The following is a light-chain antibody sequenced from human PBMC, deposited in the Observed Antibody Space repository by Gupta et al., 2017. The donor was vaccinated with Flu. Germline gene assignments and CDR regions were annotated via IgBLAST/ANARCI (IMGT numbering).Light chain of an antibody. CDR3: VLYMGSGIAV. CDR2: STS. J-gene: IGLJ3*02. Sequence: QTVVTQEPSFSVSPGGTVTLTCGLASGSVSASYYPSWYQQTPGQAPRTLSYSTSTRSSGVPERFSGYILGNKAALTITGAQADDESYDYCVLYMGSGIAVFGGGTKLTVL. V-gene: IGLV8-61*01. CDR1: SGSVSASYY.